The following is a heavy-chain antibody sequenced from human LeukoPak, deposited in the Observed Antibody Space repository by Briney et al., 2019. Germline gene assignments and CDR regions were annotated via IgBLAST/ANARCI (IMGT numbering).Heavy chain of an antibody. CDR2: ISWNSGSI. D-gene: IGHD1-26*01. CDR3: ARDGSYSGSQQGAFDI. V-gene: IGHV3-9*01. J-gene: IGHJ3*02. Sequence: GGSLRLSCAASGFTFDDYAMHWVRQAPGKGLEWVSGISWNSGSIGYADSAKGRFTISRDNAKNSLYLQMNSLRAEDTAVYYCARDGSYSGSQQGAFDIWGQGTIVTVSS. CDR1: GFTFDDYA.